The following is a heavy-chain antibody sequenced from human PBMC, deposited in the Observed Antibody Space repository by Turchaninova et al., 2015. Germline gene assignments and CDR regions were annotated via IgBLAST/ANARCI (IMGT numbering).Heavy chain of an antibody. D-gene: IGHD3-10*01. CDR1: GGSFSGYY. V-gene: IGHV4-34*01. J-gene: IGHJ4*02. CDR2: INHSGST. CDR3: ARGRARFGELYRGTFDY. Sequence: QVQLQQWGAGLLKPSETLSLTCAVYGGSFSGYYWSWIRQPPGKGLEWIGEINHSGSTNYNPSLQRRATISVDTSKTQFSLELSSVPAADTAVYYCARGRARFGELYRGTFDYWGQGTLVTVSS.